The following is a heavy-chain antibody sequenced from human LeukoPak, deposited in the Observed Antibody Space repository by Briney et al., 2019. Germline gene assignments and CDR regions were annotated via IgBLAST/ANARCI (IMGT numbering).Heavy chain of an antibody. V-gene: IGHV3-11*01. CDR3: ARGIGQYAKSYFDY. CDR1: GFTFSDYY. CDR2: ISSSGTTI. D-gene: IGHD4-11*01. Sequence: GGSLRLSCAASGFTFSDYYMSWIRQAPGKGLEWVSYISSSGTTIYYTDSVKGRFTISRDNAKNSLYLQMNSLRAEDTAVYYCARGIGQYAKSYFDYWGQGSLVTVSS. J-gene: IGHJ4*02.